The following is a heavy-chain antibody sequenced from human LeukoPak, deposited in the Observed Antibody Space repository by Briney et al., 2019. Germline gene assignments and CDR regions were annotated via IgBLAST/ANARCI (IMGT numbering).Heavy chain of an antibody. Sequence: GESLQISCKGSGYSFTSYWFGGGRQLPGKGLEWMGIIYPGDSDTRYSPSFQGQVTISADKSISTAYLQWSSLKASDTAMYYCARQDSAYTEPDYWGQGTLVTVSS. CDR3: ARQDSAYTEPDY. CDR2: IYPGDSDT. CDR1: GYSFTSYW. J-gene: IGHJ4*02. V-gene: IGHV5-51*01. D-gene: IGHD2-21*01.